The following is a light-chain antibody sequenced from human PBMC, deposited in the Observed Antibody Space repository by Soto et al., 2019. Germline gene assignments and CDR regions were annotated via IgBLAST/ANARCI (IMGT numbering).Light chain of an antibody. Sequence: EIVLTHSPGTLSLSPWEIATLSCGASRSISSNYVAWYQQIPGQVPRLLIYGVTNRVTGIPERFSGSGSGTEFTLTISRLEPEDFAVYYCQQYGSSPYTFGQGTKVDIK. CDR3: QQYGSSPYT. J-gene: IGKJ2*01. CDR1: RSISSNY. CDR2: GVT. V-gene: IGKV3-20*01.